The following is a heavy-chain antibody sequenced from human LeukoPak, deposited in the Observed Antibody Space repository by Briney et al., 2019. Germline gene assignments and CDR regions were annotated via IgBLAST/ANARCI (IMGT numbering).Heavy chain of an antibody. CDR2: INPNSGGT. D-gene: IGHD4-23*01. J-gene: IGHJ4*02. CDR3: ARELRRGYGGNSGY. Sequence: ASVKVSCKASGYTFTGYYMHWARQAPGQGLEWMGWINPNSGGTNYAQKFQGRVTMTRDTSISTAYMELSRLRSDDTAVYYCARELRRGYGGNSGYWGQGTLVTVSS. CDR1: GYTFTGYY. V-gene: IGHV1-2*02.